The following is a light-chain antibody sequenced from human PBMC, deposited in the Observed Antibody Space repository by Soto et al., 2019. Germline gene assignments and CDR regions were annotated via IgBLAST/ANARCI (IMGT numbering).Light chain of an antibody. J-gene: IGKJ1*01. V-gene: IGKV3-20*01. CDR2: AAS. CDR1: QSISSSF. CDR3: QQFIDGWT. Sequence: EIVWTQSPGTLSLSPGERATLSCRASQSISSSFLAWYQQKPGQAPRLLIYAASSRATGIPDRFSGGGSGTAFTLPISGLQRDDSATSFCQQFIDGWTFGQGTKVEI.